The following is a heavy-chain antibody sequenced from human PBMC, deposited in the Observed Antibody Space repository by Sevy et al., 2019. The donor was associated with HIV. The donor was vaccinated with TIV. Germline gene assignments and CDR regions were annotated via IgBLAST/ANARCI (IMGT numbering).Heavy chain of an antibody. CDR1: GFTFSSYA. CDR2: ISYDGSNK. J-gene: IGHJ4*02. Sequence: GGSLRLSCAASGFTFSSYAMHWVRQAPGKGLEWVAVISYDGSNKYYADSVKGRFTISRDNSKNTLYLQMNSLRAKDTDVYYCARGAYYYYSSSSENEVDYWGQGTLVTVSS. D-gene: IGHD3-22*01. CDR3: ARGAYYYYSSSSENEVDY. V-gene: IGHV3-30-3*01.